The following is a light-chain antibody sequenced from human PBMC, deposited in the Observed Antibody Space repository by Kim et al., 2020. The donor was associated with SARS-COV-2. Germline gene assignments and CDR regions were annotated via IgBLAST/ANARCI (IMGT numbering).Light chain of an antibody. CDR3: QVWETSAYV. J-gene: IGLJ1*01. CDR2: RDS. CDR1: DIGRKN. Sequence: SYELTQPPSVSVALGQTADITCGGYDIGRKNVHWYQQRPGQAPVVVIYRDSKRPSGIPERFSGSNSGNTATLTINRAQAGDEGDYYCQVWETSAYVFGPGTKVNVL. V-gene: IGLV3-9*01.